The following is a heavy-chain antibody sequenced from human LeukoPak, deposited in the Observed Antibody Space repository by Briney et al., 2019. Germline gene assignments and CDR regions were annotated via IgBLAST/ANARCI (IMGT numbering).Heavy chain of an antibody. Sequence: ASVKVSCKASGYTFTCYYMHWVRQAPGQGLEWMGWINPNSGGTNYAQKFQGRVTMTRDTSISTAYMELSRLRSDDTAVYYCARELVVPAATGYYDSSGYYSFDYWGQGTLVTVSS. J-gene: IGHJ4*02. D-gene: IGHD3-22*01. CDR3: ARELVVPAATGYYDSSGYYSFDY. CDR2: INPNSGGT. V-gene: IGHV1-2*02. CDR1: GYTFTCYY.